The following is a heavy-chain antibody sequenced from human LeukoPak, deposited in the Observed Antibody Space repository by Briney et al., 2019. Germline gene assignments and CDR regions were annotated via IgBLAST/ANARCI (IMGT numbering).Heavy chain of an antibody. CDR2: ISGSGDST. CDR1: GFTFSSYA. D-gene: IGHD6-13*01. CDR3: APSYSSSWSTHYYYYGMDV. J-gene: IGHJ6*02. Sequence: GGSLRLSCAASGFTFSSYAMSWVRQAPGKGLEWVSAISGSGDSTYYADSVKGRFTISRDNSKNTLYLQMNSLRAEDTAVYYCAPSYSSSWSTHYYYYGMDVWGQGTTVTVSS. V-gene: IGHV3-23*01.